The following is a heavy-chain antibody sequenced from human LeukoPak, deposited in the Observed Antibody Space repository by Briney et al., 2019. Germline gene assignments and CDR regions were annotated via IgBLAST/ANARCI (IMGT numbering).Heavy chain of an antibody. CDR2: IYTSGST. Sequence: SETLSLTCTVSGGSISSYYWSWIRQPAGKGLEGIGRIYTSGSTNYNPSLKSRVTMSVDTSKNQFSLKLSSVTAADTAVYYCARDGRYYGSGSYYTYYYYGMDVWGQGTTVTVSS. CDR3: ARDGRYYGSGSYYTYYYYGMDV. J-gene: IGHJ6*02. V-gene: IGHV4-4*07. D-gene: IGHD3-10*01. CDR1: GGSISSYY.